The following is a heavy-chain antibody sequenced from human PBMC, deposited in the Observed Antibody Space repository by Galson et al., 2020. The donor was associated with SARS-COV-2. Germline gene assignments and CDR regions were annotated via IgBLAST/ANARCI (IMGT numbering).Heavy chain of an antibody. V-gene: IGHV4-59*01. D-gene: IGHD3-10*01. CDR2: IYYSGST. Sequence: ASETSLTCTVSGGSISSNYWSWIRQPPGKKLEWIGYIYYSGSTNYNPSLESRVTISVDTSKNQFSLRMTSVTASDTAVYYCARLYGSGSYSSYYYGIDVWGQGTTVTVSS. CDR1: GGSISSNY. CDR3: ARLYGSGSYSSYYYGIDV. J-gene: IGHJ6*02.